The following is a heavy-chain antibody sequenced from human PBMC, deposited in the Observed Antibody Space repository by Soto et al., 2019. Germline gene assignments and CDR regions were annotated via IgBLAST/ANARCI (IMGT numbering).Heavy chain of an antibody. CDR2: IYYSGSS. V-gene: IGHV4-59*08. D-gene: IGHD6-13*01. Sequence: QVQLQESGPGLVKPSETLSLTCTVSGGSIGNSYWSWIRQSPGKGLEWIGYIYYSGSSNYNPSLKSRVSIAVATAKNQFSLRLSSVTAADPAVYSCARHSSSWPIFDYWGQGTLVIVSS. CDR3: ARHSSSWPIFDY. CDR1: GGSIGNSY. J-gene: IGHJ4*02.